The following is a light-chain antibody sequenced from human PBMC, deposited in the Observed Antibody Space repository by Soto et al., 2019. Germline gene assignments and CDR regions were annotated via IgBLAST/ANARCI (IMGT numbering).Light chain of an antibody. Sequence: QLVLTQPASVSGSPGQSITISCTGTSSDVGGYNYVSWYQQHPGKAPKLMIYEVSNRPSGVSNRFSGSNSVNTASLTISGLQADDEADYYCSSYTSSSTLYVFGTGTKLTVL. CDR1: SSDVGGYNY. CDR2: EVS. V-gene: IGLV2-14*01. CDR3: SSYTSSSTLYV. J-gene: IGLJ1*01.